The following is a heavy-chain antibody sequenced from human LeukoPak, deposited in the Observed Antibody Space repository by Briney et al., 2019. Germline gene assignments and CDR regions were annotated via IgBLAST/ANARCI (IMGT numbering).Heavy chain of an antibody. J-gene: IGHJ4*02. CDR2: ISSSSIYI. CDR3: ASDSSGFY. CDR1: GFTFSSYS. D-gene: IGHD3-22*01. V-gene: IGHV3-21*01. Sequence: PGGSLRLSCAASGFTFSSYSMNWVRQAPGKGLEWVSPISSSSIYIYYADSVKGRFTISRDNPKNPLYLQMNSLRAEDTAVYYCASDSSGFYWGQGTLVTVSS.